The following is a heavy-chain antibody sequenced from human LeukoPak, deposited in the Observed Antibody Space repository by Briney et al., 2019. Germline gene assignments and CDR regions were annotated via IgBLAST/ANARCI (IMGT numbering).Heavy chain of an antibody. CDR3: ARDGVQLWSPYYMDV. J-gene: IGHJ6*03. CDR1: GFTFSSYW. CDR2: IKQDGSEK. Sequence: GGSLRLSCAASGFTFSSYWMSWVRQAPGKGLEWVANIKQDGSEKYYVDSVKGRFTISRDNAKNTLYLQMNSLRAEDTAVFYCARDGVQLWSPYYMDVWGKGTTVTVPS. V-gene: IGHV3-7*01. D-gene: IGHD5-18*01.